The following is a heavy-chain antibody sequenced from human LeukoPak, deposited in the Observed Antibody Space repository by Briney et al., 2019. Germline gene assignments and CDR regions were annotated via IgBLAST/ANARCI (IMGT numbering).Heavy chain of an antibody. CDR3: ARSMYSGSYSVYYYYGMDV. J-gene: IGHJ6*02. V-gene: IGHV6-1*01. CDR1: GDSVSSNSAA. Sequence: SQTLSLTCAISGDSVSSNSAAWNWIRQSPSRGLEWLGRTYYRSKWYNDYAVSVKSRITINPDTSKNQFSLKLSSVTAADTAVYYCARSMYSGSYSVYYYYGMDVWGQGTTVTVSS. D-gene: IGHD1-26*01. CDR2: TYYRSKWYN.